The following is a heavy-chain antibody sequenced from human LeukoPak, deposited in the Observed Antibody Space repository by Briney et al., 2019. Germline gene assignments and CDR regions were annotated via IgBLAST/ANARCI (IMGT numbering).Heavy chain of an antibody. V-gene: IGHV1-3*01. CDR1: GYTFTSYA. CDR2: INAGNGNT. Sequence: GASAKVSCKASGYTFTSYAMHWVRQAPGQRLEWMGRINAGNGNTKYSQKFQGRVTITRDTSASTAYMELSSLRSEDTAVYYCARDQGEYGDYVTFWDYWGQGTLVTVSS. CDR3: ARDQGEYGDYVTFWDY. D-gene: IGHD4-17*01. J-gene: IGHJ4*02.